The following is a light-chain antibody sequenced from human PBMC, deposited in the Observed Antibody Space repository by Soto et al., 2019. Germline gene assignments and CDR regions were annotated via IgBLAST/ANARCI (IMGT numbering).Light chain of an antibody. V-gene: IGLV1-44*01. CDR2: ANN. Sequence: QSVLTQPPSASGTPGQRVTISCSGSSSNIGSNTVYWYQHLPGTAPKLLIYANNQRPSGVPDRFSGSKSGTSASLAISGLQSEDEADYYCATWDDSLNGVEFGGGTKLTVL. CDR3: ATWDDSLNGVE. CDR1: SSNIGSNT. J-gene: IGLJ2*01.